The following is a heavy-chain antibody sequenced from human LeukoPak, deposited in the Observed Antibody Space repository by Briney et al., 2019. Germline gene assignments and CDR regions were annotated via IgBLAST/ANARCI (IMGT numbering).Heavy chain of an antibody. V-gene: IGHV2-5*01. J-gene: IGHJ4*02. CDR1: GFSLSTSGVG. D-gene: IGHD3-10*01. CDR3: ALFSWFGELLFGEFDY. CDR2: IYWNDDK. Sequence: SGPTLVKPTQTLTLTCTFSGFSLSTSGVGVGWIRQPPGKALEWLALIYWNDDKRYSPSLKSRLTITKDTSKNQVVLTMTNMDPVDTATYYCALFSWFGELLFGEFDYWGQGTLVTVSS.